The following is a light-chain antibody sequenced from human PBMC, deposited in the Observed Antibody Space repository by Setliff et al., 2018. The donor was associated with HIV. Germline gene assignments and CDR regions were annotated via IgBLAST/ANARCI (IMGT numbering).Light chain of an antibody. J-gene: IGLJ1*01. Sequence: QSVLTQPPSASGSPGQSVTISCTGTSSDVGDYNYVSWFQQHPGKAPKLIIYEVTKRPSGVPDRFSGSKSGNTASLTVSGLQAEDEADYYCSSYAGSTNYVFGTGTKVTVL. V-gene: IGLV2-8*01. CDR2: EVT. CDR3: SSYAGSTNYV. CDR1: SSDVGDYNY.